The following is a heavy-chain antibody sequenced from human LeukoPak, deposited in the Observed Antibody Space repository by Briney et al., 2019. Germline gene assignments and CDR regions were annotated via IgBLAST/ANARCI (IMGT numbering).Heavy chain of an antibody. V-gene: IGHV1-3*03. CDR2: INAGNGNT. D-gene: IGHD6-19*01. CDR1: GYTFTSYA. Sequence: ASVKVSCKASGYTFTSYAMHWVRQAPGQRLEWMGWINAGNGNTKYSQEFQGRVTITRDTSASTAYMELSSLRSEDMAVYYCAKGGNPGGWYPDPLHNYMDVWGKGTTVTVS. CDR3: AKGGNPGGWYPDPLHNYMDV. J-gene: IGHJ6*03.